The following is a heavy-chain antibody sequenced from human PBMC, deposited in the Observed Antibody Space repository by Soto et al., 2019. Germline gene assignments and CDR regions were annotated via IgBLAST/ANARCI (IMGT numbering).Heavy chain of an antibody. D-gene: IGHD6-19*01. J-gene: IGHJ3*02. CDR1: GGSISSSSYY. Sequence: PSETLSLTCTVSGGSISSSSYYWGWIRQPPGKGLEWIGSIYYSGSTYYNPSLKSRVTISVDTSKNQFSLKLSSVTAADTAVYYCARHRYFIAVAGRDAFDIWGQGTMVTVSS. CDR2: IYYSGST. CDR3: ARHRYFIAVAGRDAFDI. V-gene: IGHV4-39*01.